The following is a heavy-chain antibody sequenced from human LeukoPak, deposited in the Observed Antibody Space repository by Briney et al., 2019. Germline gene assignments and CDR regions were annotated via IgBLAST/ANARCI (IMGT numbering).Heavy chain of an antibody. Sequence: SETLSLTCTVSGASITSYHWSWIRQPAGKGLEWIGRMFYSGNTDYNPSLKSRLTMSIDTSKNQFSLKLSSVTAADTAVYYCARERTDSSGWYRWFDPWGQGTLVTVSS. CDR2: MFYSGNT. CDR1: GASITSYH. J-gene: IGHJ5*02. CDR3: ARERTDSSGWYRWFDP. V-gene: IGHV4-4*07. D-gene: IGHD6-19*01.